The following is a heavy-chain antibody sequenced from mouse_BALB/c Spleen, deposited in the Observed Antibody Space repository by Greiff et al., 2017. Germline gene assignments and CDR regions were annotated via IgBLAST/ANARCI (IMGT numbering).Heavy chain of an antibody. CDR1: GFTFSSYG. CDR2: ISSGGSYT. V-gene: IGHV5-6*02. CDR3: ARKYYDYDAAWFAY. D-gene: IGHD2-4*01. Sequence: DVKLQESGGDLVKPGGSLKLSCAASGFTFSSYGMSWVRQTPDKRLEWVATISSGGSYTYYPDSVKGRFTISRDNAKNTLYLQMSSLKSEDTAMYYCARKYYDYDAAWFAYWGQGTLVTVSA. J-gene: IGHJ3*01.